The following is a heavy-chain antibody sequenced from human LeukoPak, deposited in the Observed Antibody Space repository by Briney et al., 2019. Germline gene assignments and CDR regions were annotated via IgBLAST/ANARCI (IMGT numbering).Heavy chain of an antibody. Sequence: GGSLRLSCAASGFTFSDYYMSWIRQAPGKGLEWVSYISSSGSGTYYADSVKGRFTISRDNAKNSLHLQMNSLRAEDTAVYYCARALYDAIDIWGQGTMVTVSS. CDR1: GFTFSDYY. J-gene: IGHJ3*02. CDR2: ISSSGSGT. D-gene: IGHD3-16*01. V-gene: IGHV3-11*01. CDR3: ARALYDAIDI.